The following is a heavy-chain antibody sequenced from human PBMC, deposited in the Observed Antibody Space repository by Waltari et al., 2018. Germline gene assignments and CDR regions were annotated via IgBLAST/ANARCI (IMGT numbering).Heavy chain of an antibody. V-gene: IGHV4-61*02. Sequence: QVQLQESGPGLVKPSQTLSLTCTVSGGSISSGSYYWSWIRQPAGKGLEWIGRIYTSGSTNYNPSLKSRVTISVDTSKNQFSLKLSSVTAADTAVYYCARGGRIAAALGYWGQGTLVTVSS. CDR3: ARGGRIAAALGY. D-gene: IGHD6-13*01. J-gene: IGHJ4*02. CDR1: GGSISSGSYY. CDR2: IYTSGST.